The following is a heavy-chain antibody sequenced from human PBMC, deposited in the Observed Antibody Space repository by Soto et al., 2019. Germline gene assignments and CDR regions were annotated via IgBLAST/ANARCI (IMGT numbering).Heavy chain of an antibody. CDR3: ARAIFGVVITPNYYYGMDV. V-gene: IGHV4-61*01. J-gene: IGHJ6*02. CDR1: GGSVSSRSYH. CDR2: IYYSGST. D-gene: IGHD3-3*01. Sequence: PSETLSLTCTVSGGSVSSRSYHWSFIRQTPGKGLEWIGYIYYSGSTNYNPSLKSRVTISVDTSKNQFSLKLSSVTAADTAVYYCARAIFGVVITPNYYYGMDVWGQGTTVTVTS.